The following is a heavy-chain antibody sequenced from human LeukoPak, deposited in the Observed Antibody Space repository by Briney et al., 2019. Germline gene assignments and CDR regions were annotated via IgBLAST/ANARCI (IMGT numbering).Heavy chain of an antibody. CDR2: ISPSGGST. CDR3: ARGYSYGYGGLDY. V-gene: IGHV1-46*01. CDR1: GYTFTGYS. Sequence: ASVKVSCKASGYTFTGYSMHWVRQAPGQGLEWMGRISPSGGSTTYAHKFQGRVTMTRDTSTSTVYMELSSLRSEDTAVYYCARGYSYGYGGLDYWGQGTLVTVSS. D-gene: IGHD5-18*01. J-gene: IGHJ4*02.